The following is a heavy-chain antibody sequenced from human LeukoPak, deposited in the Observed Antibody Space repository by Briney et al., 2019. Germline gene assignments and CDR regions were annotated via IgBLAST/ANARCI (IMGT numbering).Heavy chain of an antibody. CDR1: GGSISSGGYY. CDR2: IYHSGST. J-gene: IGHJ4*02. V-gene: IGHV4-30-2*01. CDR3: ARGRSSTRIDY. D-gene: IGHD2-2*01. Sequence: PSETLSLTCTVSGGSISSGGYYWSWIRQPPGKGLEWIGYIYHSGSTYYNPSLKSRVTISVDRSKNQFSLKLSSVTAADTAVYYCARGRSSTRIDYWGQGTLVTVSS.